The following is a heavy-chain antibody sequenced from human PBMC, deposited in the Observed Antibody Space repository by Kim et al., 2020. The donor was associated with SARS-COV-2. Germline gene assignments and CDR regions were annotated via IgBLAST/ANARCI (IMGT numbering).Heavy chain of an antibody. Sequence: SETLSLTCAVYGGSFSGYYWSWIRQPPGKGLEWIGEINHSGSTNYNPSLKSRVTISVDTSKNQFSLKLSSVTAADTAVYYCARGRFGWTTVTRSQLTLDYWGQGTLVTVSS. CDR2: INHSGST. V-gene: IGHV4-34*01. D-gene: IGHD4-17*01. J-gene: IGHJ4*02. CDR3: ARGRFGWTTVTRSQLTLDY. CDR1: GGSFSGYY.